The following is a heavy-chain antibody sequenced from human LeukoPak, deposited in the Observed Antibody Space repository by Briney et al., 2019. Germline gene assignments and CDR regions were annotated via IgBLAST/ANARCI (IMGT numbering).Heavy chain of an antibody. CDR3: AKWGAQSGNYRVVDC. D-gene: IGHD3-10*01. Sequence: GGSLRLSCAASGFTFSDYSMIWVRQAPGKGLEWVSAINGGADSTYYADSVKGRFTISRDNSKNTLFLQMNSLRVEDTAVYYCAKWGAQSGNYRVVDCWGRGTLVTVSS. V-gene: IGHV3-23*01. CDR1: GFTFSDYS. CDR2: INGGADST. J-gene: IGHJ4*02.